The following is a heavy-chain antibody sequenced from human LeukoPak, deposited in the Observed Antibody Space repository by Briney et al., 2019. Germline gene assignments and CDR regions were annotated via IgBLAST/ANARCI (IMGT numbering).Heavy chain of an antibody. J-gene: IGHJ4*02. Sequence: ASVKVSCKASGYTFTGYYMHWVRQAPGQGLEWMGWINPNSGGTNYAQKFQGRVTMTRDTSISTAYMELSRLRSDDTAVYYCARVPSIAAAGPYPYYLDYWGQGTLVTVSS. CDR1: GYTFTGYY. CDR2: INPNSGGT. V-gene: IGHV1-2*02. D-gene: IGHD6-13*01. CDR3: ARVPSIAAAGPYPYYLDY.